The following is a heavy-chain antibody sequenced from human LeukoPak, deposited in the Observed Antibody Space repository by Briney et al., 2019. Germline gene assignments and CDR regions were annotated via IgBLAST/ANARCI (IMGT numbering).Heavy chain of an antibody. J-gene: IGHJ4*02. CDR1: GFTFSSYG. CDR2: ISYDGSNK. Sequence: PGGSLRLSCAASGFTFSSYGMHWVRQAPGKGLEWVAVISYDGSNKYYADSVKGRFTISRDNSKNTLYLQMNSLRAEDTAVYYCAKEEDSGSYSSFDYWGQGTLVTVSS. D-gene: IGHD3-10*01. V-gene: IGHV3-30*18. CDR3: AKEEDSGSYSSFDY.